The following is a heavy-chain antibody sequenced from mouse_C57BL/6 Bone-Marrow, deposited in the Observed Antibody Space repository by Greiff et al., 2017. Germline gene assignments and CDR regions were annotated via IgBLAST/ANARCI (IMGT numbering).Heavy chain of an antibody. V-gene: IGHV5-4*03. J-gene: IGHJ4*01. Sequence: DVKLVESGGGLVKPGGSLKLSCAASGFTFSSYAMSWVRQTPEKRLEWVATISAGGSYTYYPDNVKGRFTISRDNAKNNLYLQMSHLKSEDTAMYYCARSAVVGAMDYWGQGTSVTVSS. CDR3: ARSAVVGAMDY. D-gene: IGHD1-1*01. CDR1: GFTFSSYA. CDR2: ISAGGSYT.